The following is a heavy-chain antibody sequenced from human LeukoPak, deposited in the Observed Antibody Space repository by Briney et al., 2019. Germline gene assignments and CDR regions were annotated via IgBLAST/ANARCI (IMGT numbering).Heavy chain of an antibody. J-gene: IGHJ4*02. Sequence: GGSLRLSCAASGFTFSSYSMNWVRQAPGKGLEWVSSISSSSNYIYYADSVKGRFTISRDNAKNSLYLQMNSLRTEDTAVYYCARLSTAAVDSDYWGQGTLVTVSS. CDR2: ISSSSNYI. V-gene: IGHV3-21*01. D-gene: IGHD6-13*01. CDR1: GFTFSSYS. CDR3: ARLSTAAVDSDY.